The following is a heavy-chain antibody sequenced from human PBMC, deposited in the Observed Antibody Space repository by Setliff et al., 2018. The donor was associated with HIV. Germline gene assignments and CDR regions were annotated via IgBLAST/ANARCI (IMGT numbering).Heavy chain of an antibody. J-gene: IGHJ6*02. V-gene: IGHV4-34*01. D-gene: IGHD3-10*01. CDR3: ARARYIVIRGDAGMDV. Sequence: SETLSLTCAVYGGSFSDYYWNWIRQPPGKGLEWIGEINHSGSTNYNPSLKSRVTISLDTSKNQFSLKLSSVTASDTAVYYCARARYIVIRGDAGMDVWGPGTTVTVSS. CDR2: INHSGST. CDR1: GGSFSDYY.